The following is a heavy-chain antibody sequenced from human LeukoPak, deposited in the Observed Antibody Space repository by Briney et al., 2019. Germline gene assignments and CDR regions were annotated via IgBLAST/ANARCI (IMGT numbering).Heavy chain of an antibody. CDR3: ARAEWGILTGYHAFDI. D-gene: IGHD3-9*01. V-gene: IGHV3-66*01. J-gene: IGHJ3*02. Sequence: QSGGSLRLSCAASGFTVSSNYMSWVRRAPGKGLEWVSVIYSGGSTYYADSVKGRFTISRDNSKNTLYLQMNSLRAEDTAVYYCARAEWGILTGYHAFDIWGQGTMVTVSS. CDR2: IYSGGST. CDR1: GFTVSSNY.